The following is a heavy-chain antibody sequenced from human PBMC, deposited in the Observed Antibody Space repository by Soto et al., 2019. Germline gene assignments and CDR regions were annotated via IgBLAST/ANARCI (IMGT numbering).Heavy chain of an antibody. D-gene: IGHD1-26*01. V-gene: IGHV3-30*04. Sequence: GGSLRLSCAASGFTFSNYAMHWVHEAPGNGLVWVTVISYDGSNKYYADSVKGRFTISRDNSENTLHLQMNSLRAEDTAVYYCARDVWPSTETSYNWFDPWGQGTLVTVSS. CDR1: GFTFSNYA. CDR2: ISYDGSNK. CDR3: ARDVWPSTETSYNWFDP. J-gene: IGHJ5*02.